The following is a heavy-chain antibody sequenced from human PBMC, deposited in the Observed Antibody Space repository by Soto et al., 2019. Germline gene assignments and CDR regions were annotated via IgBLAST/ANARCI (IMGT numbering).Heavy chain of an antibody. CDR2: VSYDGRNT. J-gene: IGHJ4*02. V-gene: IGHV3-30*04. Sequence: PGGSLRLSCAASGFTFSSYAMHWVCQAPGKGLEWVAVVSYDGRNTHYADSVKGRFTISRDSSKNTVSLEMTSLRAEDTAVYYCAKGGRRWLVTSDFNYWGQGALVTVSS. CDR3: AKGGRRWLVTSDFNY. CDR1: GFTFSSYA. D-gene: IGHD6-19*01.